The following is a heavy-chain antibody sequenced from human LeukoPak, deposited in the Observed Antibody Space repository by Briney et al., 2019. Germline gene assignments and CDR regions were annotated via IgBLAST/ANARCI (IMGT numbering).Heavy chain of an antibody. CDR3: ARVGYCSSTSCSHFDY. J-gene: IGHJ4*02. V-gene: IGHV3-7*01. CDR2: IKQDGSEK. Sequence: PGGSLRLSCAASGFTFSSYAMHWVRQAPGKGLEWVANIKQDGSEKYYVDSVKGRFTISRDNAKNSLYLQMNSLRAEDTAVYYCARVGYCSSTSCSHFDYWGQGTLVTVSS. CDR1: GFTFSSYA. D-gene: IGHD2-2*01.